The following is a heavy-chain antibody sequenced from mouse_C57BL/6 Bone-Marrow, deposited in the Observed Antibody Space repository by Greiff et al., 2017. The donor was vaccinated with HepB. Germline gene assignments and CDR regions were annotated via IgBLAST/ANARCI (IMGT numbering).Heavy chain of an antibody. CDR3: ARDGLSFYAMDY. CDR1: GYSITSGYY. V-gene: IGHV3-6*01. D-gene: IGHD3-1*01. J-gene: IGHJ4*01. CDR2: ISYDGSN. Sequence: EVQLKESGPGLVKPSQSLSLTCSVTGYSITSGYYWNWIRQFPGNKLEWMGYISYDGSNNYNPSLKNRISITRDTSKNQFFLKLNSVTTEDTATYYCARDGLSFYAMDYWGQGTSVTVSS.